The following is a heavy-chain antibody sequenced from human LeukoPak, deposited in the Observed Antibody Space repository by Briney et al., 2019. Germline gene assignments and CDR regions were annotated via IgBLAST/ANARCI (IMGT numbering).Heavy chain of an antibody. Sequence: SETLSLTCTVSGGSISSYYWSWIRQPPGKALEWIGSVYYSGTTSYNPSLKSRVTISVDMSKNHFSLRLSSVTAADTAVYYCARGTLYSGWSYYFDYWGQGSQVTVSS. V-gene: IGHV4-59*12. CDR1: GGSISSYY. J-gene: IGHJ4*02. D-gene: IGHD6-19*01. CDR2: VYYSGTT. CDR3: ARGTLYSGWSYYFDY.